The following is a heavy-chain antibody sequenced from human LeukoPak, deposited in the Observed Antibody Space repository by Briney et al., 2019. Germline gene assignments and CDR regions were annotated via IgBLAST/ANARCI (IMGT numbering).Heavy chain of an antibody. V-gene: IGHV4-34*01. CDR2: INHSGST. CDR1: GGSFSGYY. J-gene: IGHJ4*02. CDR3: ARGFPTLGYCSGGSCYSLDY. D-gene: IGHD2-15*01. Sequence: SETLSLTCAVYGGSFSGYYWSWIRQPPGKGLEWIGEINHSGSTNYNPSLKSRVAISVDTSKNQFSLKLSSVTAADTAVYYCARGFPTLGYCSGGSCYSLDYWGQGTLVTVSS.